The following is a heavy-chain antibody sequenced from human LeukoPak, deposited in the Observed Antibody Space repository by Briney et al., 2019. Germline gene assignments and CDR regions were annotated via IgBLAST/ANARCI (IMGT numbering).Heavy chain of an antibody. CDR3: ARRSVVATRGGPFDY. V-gene: IGHV5-51*01. D-gene: IGHD5-12*01. J-gene: IGHJ4*02. CDR2: IYPGDSDT. Sequence: GESLKISCKGSGYSFTSYWIGWVRQMPGKGLEWMGIIYPGDSDTRYSPSFQGQVTFSADKSISTAYLQWSSLKASDTAMYYCARRSVVATRGGPFDYWGQGTLVTVSS. CDR1: GYSFTSYW.